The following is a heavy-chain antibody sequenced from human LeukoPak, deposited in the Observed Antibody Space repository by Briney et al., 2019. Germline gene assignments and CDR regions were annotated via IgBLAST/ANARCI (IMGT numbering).Heavy chain of an antibody. CDR1: GGSISSYY. J-gene: IGHJ4*02. CDR2: IYYSGST. D-gene: IGHD3-10*01. V-gene: IGHV4-59*01. Sequence: SETLSLTCTVSGGSISSYYWSWIRQPPGKGLEWIGYIYYSGSTNYNPSLKSRVTISVETSKNEFSLKLRSVTAADTAVYYCARHGTEDYWGQGTLVTVSS. CDR3: ARHGTEDY.